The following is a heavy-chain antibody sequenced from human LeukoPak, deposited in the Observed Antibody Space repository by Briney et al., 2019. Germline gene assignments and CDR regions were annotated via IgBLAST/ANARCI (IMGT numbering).Heavy chain of an antibody. D-gene: IGHD6-19*01. CDR3: ARDDGSSGWTAWFDP. Sequence: PSETLSLTCTVSGGSISSYYWSWIRQPAGKGLEWIGRIYTSGSTNYNPSLKSRVTMSVDTSKNQFSLKLSSVTAADTAVYYCARDDGSSGWTAWFDPWGQGTLVTVSS. CDR1: GGSISSYY. CDR2: IYTSGST. V-gene: IGHV4-4*07. J-gene: IGHJ5*02.